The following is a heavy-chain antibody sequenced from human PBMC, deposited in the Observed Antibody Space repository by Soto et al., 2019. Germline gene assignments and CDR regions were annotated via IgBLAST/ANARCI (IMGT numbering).Heavy chain of an antibody. J-gene: IGHJ3*02. CDR2: IVVGSGNT. CDR1: GFTFTSST. V-gene: IGHV1-58*01. D-gene: IGHD3-22*01. CDR3: AADPVDHYYRSADALDI. Sequence: GASVKVSCKDSGFTFTSSTVQEGRQGSGQGLEKIGWIVVGSGNTNSAQNIQERVTITRDMTKSTVDMEMSSLRSEGTDVYYCAADPVDHYYRSADALDIWC.